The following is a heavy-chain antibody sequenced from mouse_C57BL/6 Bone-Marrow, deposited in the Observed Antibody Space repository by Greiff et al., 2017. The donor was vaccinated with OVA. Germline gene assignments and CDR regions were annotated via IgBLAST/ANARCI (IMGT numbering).Heavy chain of an antibody. V-gene: IGHV1-64*01. D-gene: IGHD2-1*01. CDR3: AREGIYYGYFDY. Sequence: VQLQQPGAELVKPGASVKLSCKASGYTFTSYWMHWVKQRPGQGLEWIGMIHPNSGSTNYNEKFKSKATLTVDKASSTAYMQLSSLTSEDSAVYYGAREGIYYGYFDYWGQGTTLTVSS. J-gene: IGHJ2*01. CDR2: IHPNSGST. CDR1: GYTFTSYW.